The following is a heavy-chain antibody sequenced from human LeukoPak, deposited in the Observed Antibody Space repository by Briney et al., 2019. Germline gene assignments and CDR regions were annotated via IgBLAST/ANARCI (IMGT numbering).Heavy chain of an antibody. D-gene: IGHD6-13*01. Sequence: PGGSLRLSCAASGFTFSSYAMSWVRQAPGKGLEWVSAISGSGGSTYYADSVKGRFTISRDNSKNTVYLQMNSLRAEDTAVYYCARGAGIAASGTGSFDYWGQGTLVTVSS. CDR2: ISGSGGST. CDR3: ARGAGIAASGTGSFDY. CDR1: GFTFSSYA. J-gene: IGHJ4*02. V-gene: IGHV3-23*01.